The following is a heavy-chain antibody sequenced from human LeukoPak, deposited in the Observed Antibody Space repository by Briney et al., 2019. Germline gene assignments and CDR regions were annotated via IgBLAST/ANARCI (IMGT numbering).Heavy chain of an antibody. CDR2: IYHSGST. Sequence: SETLSLTCIVSGGSISSYYWSWIRQPPGKGLEWIGEIYHSGSTNYNPSLKSRVTISVDTSKNQFSLKLSSVTAADTAVYYCARRRDGYNYFDYWGQGTLVTVSS. CDR3: ARRRDGYNYFDY. V-gene: IGHV4-59*12. D-gene: IGHD5-24*01. J-gene: IGHJ4*02. CDR1: GGSISSYY.